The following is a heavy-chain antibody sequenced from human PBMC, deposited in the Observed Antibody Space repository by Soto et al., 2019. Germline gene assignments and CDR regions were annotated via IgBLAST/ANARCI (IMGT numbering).Heavy chain of an antibody. Sequence: PSETLSLTCTVSGGSISSSSYYWGWIRQPPGKGLEWIGSIYYSGSTYYNPSLKSRVTISVDTSKNQFSLKLSSVTAADTAVYYCARLNPTLIFGVVIMSPPDYWGQGNLVTVS. J-gene: IGHJ4*02. CDR3: ARLNPTLIFGVVIMSPPDY. D-gene: IGHD3-3*01. CDR1: GGSISSSSYY. V-gene: IGHV4-39*01. CDR2: IYYSGST.